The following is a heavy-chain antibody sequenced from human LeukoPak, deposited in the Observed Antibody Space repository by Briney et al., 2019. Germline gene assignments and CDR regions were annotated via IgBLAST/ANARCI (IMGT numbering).Heavy chain of an antibody. CDR2: ISYDGSNK. CDR3: ARGYCSGGSCYFDY. J-gene: IGHJ4*02. Sequence: PGGSLRLSCAASGFTFSSYAMHWVRQAPGKGLEWVAVISYDGSNKYYADSVKGRFTISRDNSKNTLYLQMNSRRAEDTAVYYCARGYCSGGSCYFDYWGQGTLVTVSS. V-gene: IGHV3-30-3*01. D-gene: IGHD2-15*01. CDR1: GFTFSSYA.